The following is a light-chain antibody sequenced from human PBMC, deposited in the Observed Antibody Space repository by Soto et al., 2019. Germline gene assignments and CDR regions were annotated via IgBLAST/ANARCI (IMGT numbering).Light chain of an antibody. J-gene: IGLJ3*02. V-gene: IGLV2-14*01. CDR1: SSDVGGYNY. CDR3: SSYTRNSTMV. Sequence: QSALTQPASVSGSPGQSITISCTGTSSDVGGYNYVSWYQQYPGKAPKLMISEVSNRPSGVSTRFSGSKSGNTASLTISGLQAEDEADYYCSSYTRNSTMVFGGGTKVTVL. CDR2: EVS.